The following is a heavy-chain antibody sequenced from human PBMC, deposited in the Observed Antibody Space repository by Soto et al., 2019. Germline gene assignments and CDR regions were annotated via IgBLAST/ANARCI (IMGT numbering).Heavy chain of an antibody. V-gene: IGHV3-23*01. Sequence: HPGGSLRLSCAASGFTFSSYAMHWVRQAPGKGLEWVSAICDSGVNTYYADSVKGRFTISRDNSKNTLYLQMSSLRAEDTAVYYCAKRPLVVPPGRYFDYWGQGALVTVSS. CDR2: ICDSGVNT. D-gene: IGHD2-2*01. J-gene: IGHJ4*02. CDR3: AKRPLVVPPGRYFDY. CDR1: GFTFSSYA.